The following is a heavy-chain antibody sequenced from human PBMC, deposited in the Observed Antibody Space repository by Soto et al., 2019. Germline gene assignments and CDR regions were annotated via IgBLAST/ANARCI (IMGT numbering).Heavy chain of an antibody. CDR2: IYPGDSDT. CDR3: AASIFYYGMDV. Sequence: LGESLKISCKGSGYSFTSYWIGWVRQMPGKGLEWMGIIYPGDSDTKYSPSFQGQVTISADKSITTAYLRWTSLKASDTAIYYCAASIFYYGMDVWGQGTTVTVSS. V-gene: IGHV5-51*01. J-gene: IGHJ6*02. CDR1: GYSFTSYW.